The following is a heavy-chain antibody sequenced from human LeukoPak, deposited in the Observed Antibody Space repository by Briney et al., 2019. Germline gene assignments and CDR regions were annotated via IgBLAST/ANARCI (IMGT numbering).Heavy chain of an antibody. CDR3: ARVFRYFDDSSGYYRRFDY. V-gene: IGHV3-7*04. J-gene: IGHJ4*02. CDR2: IKQDGSEK. CDR1: GFTFSSYW. Sequence: GGSLRLSCAASGFTFSSYWMSWVRQAPGKGLEWVANIKQDGSEKYYVDSVKGRFTISRDNAKNSLYLQMNSLRAEDTAVYCCARVFRYFDDSSGYYRRFDYWGQGTLVTVSS. D-gene: IGHD3-22*01.